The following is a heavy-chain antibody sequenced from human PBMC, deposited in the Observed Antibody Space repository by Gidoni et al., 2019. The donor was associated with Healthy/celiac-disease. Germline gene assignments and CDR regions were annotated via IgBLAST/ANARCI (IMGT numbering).Heavy chain of an antibody. D-gene: IGHD3-16*01. Sequence: EVQLLESGGGLVQPGGSLRLSCAASGFTFSSYAMSWVRQAPGKGLEWVSAISGSGGSTYYADAVKGRFTISRDNSKNTLYLQMNSLRAEDTAVYYCAKGPNYDYVWYGMDVWGQGTTVTVSS. J-gene: IGHJ6*02. CDR3: AKGPNYDYVWYGMDV. V-gene: IGHV3-23*01. CDR1: GFTFSSYA. CDR2: ISGSGGST.